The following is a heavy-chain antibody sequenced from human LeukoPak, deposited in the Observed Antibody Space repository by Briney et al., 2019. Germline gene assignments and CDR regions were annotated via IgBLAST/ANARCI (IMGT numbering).Heavy chain of an antibody. CDR2: IYPGDSDT. V-gene: IGHV5-51*01. CDR3: ARHTLGSYYGSGNYPEYFQH. CDR1: GYRFTNYW. Sequence: GESLKISCKGSGYRFTNYWIGWVRQMPGKGLEWMGIIYPGDSDTRYSPSFQGQVTISADKSISTAYLQWSSLKASDTAMYYCARHTLGSYYGSGNYPEYFQHWGQGTLVTVSS. D-gene: IGHD3-10*01. J-gene: IGHJ1*01.